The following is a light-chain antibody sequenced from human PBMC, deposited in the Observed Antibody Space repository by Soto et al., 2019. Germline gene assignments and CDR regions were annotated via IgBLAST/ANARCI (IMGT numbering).Light chain of an antibody. V-gene: IGKV3-20*01. CDR3: QYFGISVT. Sequence: EIVLTQSPGTLSLPPGERATLSCRASQSLNSDYFAWYQQKAGQAPSLLIFGASTRATGIPDMCSGRWSGTVSPLIISRLEPDDAADHYCQYFGISVTFGGGTKVDIK. CDR1: QSLNSDY. CDR2: GAS. J-gene: IGKJ3*01.